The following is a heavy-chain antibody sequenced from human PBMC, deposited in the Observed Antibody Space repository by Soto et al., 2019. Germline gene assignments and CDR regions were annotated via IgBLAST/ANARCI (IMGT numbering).Heavy chain of an antibody. CDR1: GVTFDDYA. V-gene: IGHV3-9*01. J-gene: IGHJ3*02. CDR3: ASAIFGVVIPRYDAFDI. CDR2: ISWNSGSI. Sequence: SMRHSCAASGVTFDDYAMHWVRQAPGKGLEWVSGISWNSGSIGYADSVKGRFTISRDNAKNSLYLQMNSLRAEDTALYYCASAIFGVVIPRYDAFDIWGQGTMVTVSS. D-gene: IGHD3-3*01.